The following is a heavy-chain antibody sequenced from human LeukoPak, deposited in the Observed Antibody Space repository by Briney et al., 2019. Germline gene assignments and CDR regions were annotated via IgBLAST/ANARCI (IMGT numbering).Heavy chain of an antibody. V-gene: IGHV4-34*01. CDR2: INHSGST. D-gene: IGHD3-22*01. CDR1: GDSISSYY. Sequence: SETLSLTCTVSGDSISSYYCSWIRQPPGKGLEWIGEINHSGSTNYNPSLKSRVTISVDTSKNQFSLKLSSVTAADTAVYYCARGVSPMIVVVIRWFDPWGQGTLVTVSS. CDR3: ARGVSPMIVVVIRWFDP. J-gene: IGHJ5*02.